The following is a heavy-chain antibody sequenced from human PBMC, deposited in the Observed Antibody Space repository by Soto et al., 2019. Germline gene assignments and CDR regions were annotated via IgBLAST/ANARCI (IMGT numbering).Heavy chain of an antibody. V-gene: IGHV1-18*01. CDR3: ARDGSSSWYAPQHYYYYGMDV. CDR2: ISAYNGNT. J-gene: IGHJ6*02. D-gene: IGHD6-13*01. CDR1: GYTFTSYG. Sequence: ASVKVSCKASGYTFTSYGISWVRQAPGQGLEWMGWISAYNGNTNYAQKLQGRVTMTTDTSTSTAYMELRSLRSDDTAVYYCARDGSSSWYAPQHYYYYGMDVWGQGTTVTVSS.